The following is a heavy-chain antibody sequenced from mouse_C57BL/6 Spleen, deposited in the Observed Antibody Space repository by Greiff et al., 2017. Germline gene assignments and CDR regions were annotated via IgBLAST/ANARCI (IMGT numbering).Heavy chain of an antibody. J-gene: IGHJ2*01. V-gene: IGHV1-80*01. CDR2: IYPGDGDT. D-gene: IGHD3-2*02. CDR3: ARAGTAQATDY. CDR1: GYAFSSYW. Sequence: VKLQESGAELVKPGASVKISCKASGYAFSSYWMNWVKQRPGKGLEWIGQIYPGDGDTNYNGKFKGKATLTADKSSSTAYMQLSSLTSEDSAVYFCARAGTAQATDYWGQGTTLTVSS.